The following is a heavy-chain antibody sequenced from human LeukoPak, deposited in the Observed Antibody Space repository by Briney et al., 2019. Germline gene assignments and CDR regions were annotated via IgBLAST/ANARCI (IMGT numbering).Heavy chain of an antibody. D-gene: IGHD3-10*01. J-gene: IGHJ4*02. V-gene: IGHV4-39*01. Sequence: SETLSLTCTVSGGSISSYYRGWIRQPPGKGLEWIGSIYYRGDTYYNPSLESRVTISVETSTNQFSLKLSSVTAADTAVYYCARCHLRGYFDNWGQGTLVTVSS. CDR3: ARCHLRGYFDN. CDR1: GGSISSYY. CDR2: IYYRGDT.